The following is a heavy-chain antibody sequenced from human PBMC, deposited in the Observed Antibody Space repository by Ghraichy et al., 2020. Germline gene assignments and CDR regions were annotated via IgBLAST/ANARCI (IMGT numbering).Heavy chain of an antibody. Sequence: GGSLRLSCAASGFTFASYWMNWVRQAPGKGLEWVAIIKQDGSEKYDVDSVKGRFTISRDNTKNSLFLQMDSLRAEDTAVYFCAGGTGFLIDQWGQGTLVTVSS. V-gene: IGHV3-7*03. CDR2: IKQDGSEK. CDR1: GFTFASYW. D-gene: IGHD3/OR15-3a*01. CDR3: AGGTGFLIDQ. J-gene: IGHJ4*02.